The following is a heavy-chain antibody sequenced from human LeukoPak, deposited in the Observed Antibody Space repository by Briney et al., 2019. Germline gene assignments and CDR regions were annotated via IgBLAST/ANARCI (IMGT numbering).Heavy chain of an antibody. CDR2: IYYSGST. CDR3: ARDKSRTYGSADAFDI. J-gene: IGHJ3*02. V-gene: IGHV4-59*12. CDR1: GGSISSYY. D-gene: IGHD3-10*01. Sequence: SETLSLTCTVSGGSISSYYWSWIRQPPGKGLEWIGYIYYSGSTNYNPSLKSRVTISVETSKNQFSLKLSSVTAADTAVYYCARDKSRTYGSADAFDIWGQGTMVTVSS.